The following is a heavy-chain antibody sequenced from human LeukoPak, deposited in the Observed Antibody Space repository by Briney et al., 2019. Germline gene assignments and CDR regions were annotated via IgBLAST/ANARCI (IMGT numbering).Heavy chain of an antibody. D-gene: IGHD6-13*01. J-gene: IGHJ3*02. CDR2: IHHSGST. Sequence: SGTLSLTCAVSGGSISSSNWWSWVRQPPGKGLEWIGEIHHSGSTNYNPSLKSRVTISVDKSKNQFSLKLSSVTAADTAVYYCARDRGSSWSRRAFDIWGQGTMVTVSS. V-gene: IGHV4-4*02. CDR1: GGSISSSNW. CDR3: ARDRGSSWSRRAFDI.